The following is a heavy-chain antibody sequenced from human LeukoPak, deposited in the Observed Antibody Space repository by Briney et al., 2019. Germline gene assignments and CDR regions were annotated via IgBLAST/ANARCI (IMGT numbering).Heavy chain of an antibody. D-gene: IGHD3-22*01. Sequence: PSETPSLTCTVSGGSINSYYWHWIRQPPGKGLEWIGYIYYSGSTNYNPSLKSRVTISVDTSKNQFSLKVTSVTAADTAVYFCAREHYYDSSFYWLTGRFDYWGQGALVTVSS. V-gene: IGHV4-59*01. CDR3: AREHYYDSSFYWLTGRFDY. J-gene: IGHJ4*02. CDR2: IYYSGST. CDR1: GGSINSYY.